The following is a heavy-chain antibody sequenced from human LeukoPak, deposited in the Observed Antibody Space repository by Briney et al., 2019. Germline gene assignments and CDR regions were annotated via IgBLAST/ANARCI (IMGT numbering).Heavy chain of an antibody. J-gene: IGHJ4*02. Sequence: GGSLRLSCAASGFTFSSYGMHWVPQAPGKGLEWWALIWYDGSNKHYADSVKGRFTISRDNSKNTLYLQMNSLRAEDTALYYSARGSDYNGGSFDYWGQGTLVTVSS. CDR1: GFTFSSYG. V-gene: IGHV3-33*01. CDR2: IWYDGSNK. CDR3: ARGSDYNGGSFDY. D-gene: IGHD3-16*01.